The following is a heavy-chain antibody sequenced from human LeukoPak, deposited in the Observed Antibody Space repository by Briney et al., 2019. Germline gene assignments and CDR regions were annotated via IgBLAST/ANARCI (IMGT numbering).Heavy chain of an antibody. CDR3: ARDDYDFWSGLYYMDV. CDR2: IYYSGST. Sequence: SETLSLTCTVSGGSISSYYWSWIRQPPGKGLEWIGYIYYSGSTNYNPSLKRRVTISVDTSKNQFSLKLSSVTAADTAVYYCARDDYDFWSGLYYMDVWGKGTTVTVSS. CDR1: GGSISSYY. V-gene: IGHV4-59*13. J-gene: IGHJ6*03. D-gene: IGHD3-3*01.